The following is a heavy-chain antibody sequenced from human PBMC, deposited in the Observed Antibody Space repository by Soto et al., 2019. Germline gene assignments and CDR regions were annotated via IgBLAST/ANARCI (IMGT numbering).Heavy chain of an antibody. D-gene: IGHD3-10*01. Sequence: EVQLVESGGGVVRPGGYLRLSCEGSGFTFDDFGLSWVRQRPGKGLEWVSGLSWRGGYMGYADSVKGRFTISRDNAKNSLYLEMNSLRAEDTALYYGVRGHLAGAGFFDYWGQGTPVTVSS. V-gene: IGHV3-20*04. CDR1: GFTFDDFG. CDR3: VRGHLAGAGFFDY. CDR2: LSWRGGYM. J-gene: IGHJ4*02.